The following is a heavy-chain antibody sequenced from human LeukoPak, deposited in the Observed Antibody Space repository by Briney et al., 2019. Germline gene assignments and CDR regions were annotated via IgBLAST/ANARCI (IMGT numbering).Heavy chain of an antibody. CDR2: IKSKTDGGTT. J-gene: IGHJ4*02. CDR3: TTGPLWFGESPTEDLFDY. CDR1: GFTFSNAW. D-gene: IGHD3-10*01. V-gene: IGHV3-15*01. Sequence: KPGGSLRLSCAASGFTFSNAWMSWVRQAPGKGLEWVGRIKSKTDGGTTDYAAPVKGRFTISRDDSKNTLYLQMNSLKTEDTAVYYCTTGPLWFGESPTEDLFDYWGQGTLVTVSS.